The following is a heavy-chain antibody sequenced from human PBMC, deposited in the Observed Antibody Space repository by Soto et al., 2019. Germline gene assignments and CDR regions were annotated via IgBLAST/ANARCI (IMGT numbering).Heavy chain of an antibody. CDR1: GYTFTSYG. D-gene: IGHD6-13*01. CDR3: ARVIAAAADFDY. J-gene: IGHJ4*02. CDR2: ISAYNGNT. V-gene: IGHV1-18*01. Sequence: QVQLVQSGAEVKNPGASVKVSCKASGYTFTSYGISWVRQAPGQGLEWMAWISAYNGNTNYAQQLQGRVTMTTDTSTSTADMELRSLRSDDTAVYYCARVIAAAADFDYWGPGTLVTVSS.